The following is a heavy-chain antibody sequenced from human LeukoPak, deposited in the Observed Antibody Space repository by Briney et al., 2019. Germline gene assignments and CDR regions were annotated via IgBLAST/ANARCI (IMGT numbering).Heavy chain of an antibody. D-gene: IGHD1-1*01. Sequence: ASVKVSCKASGYTFTGYYMHWVRQAPGQGLEWMGRINPNSGGTNYAQKFQGRVTMTRDTSISTAYMELSRLRSDDTAVYYCARVELERRALPDAFDIWGQGTMVTVSS. CDR2: INPNSGGT. J-gene: IGHJ3*02. CDR3: ARVELERRALPDAFDI. CDR1: GYTFTGYY. V-gene: IGHV1-2*06.